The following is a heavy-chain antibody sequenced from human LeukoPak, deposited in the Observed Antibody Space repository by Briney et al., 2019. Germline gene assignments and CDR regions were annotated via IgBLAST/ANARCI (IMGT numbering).Heavy chain of an antibody. CDR2: ISSSSSTI. J-gene: IGHJ6*03. Sequence: GGSLRLSCAASGFTFSSYSMNWVRQAPGKGLEWVSYISSSSSTIYYADSVKGRFTISRDNAKNSLYLQMNSLRAEDTAVYYCARGVAARRSYYYMDVWGKGTTVTVSS. CDR1: GFTFSSYS. CDR3: ARGVAARRSYYYMDV. D-gene: IGHD6-6*01. V-gene: IGHV3-48*01.